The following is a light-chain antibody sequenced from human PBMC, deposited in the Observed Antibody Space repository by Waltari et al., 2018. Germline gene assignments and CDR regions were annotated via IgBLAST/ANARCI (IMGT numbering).Light chain of an antibody. CDR3: QQRSNWPLT. Sequence: EIVLTRSPATLSLSPGERATLSCRASQSVGSYLGWYQQKPGQAPRLLIYDASNRATGIPARFSGGGSGTDFTLTISSLEPEDFAVYYCQQRSNWPLTFGGGTKVEIK. CDR2: DAS. V-gene: IGKV3-11*01. CDR1: QSVGSY. J-gene: IGKJ4*01.